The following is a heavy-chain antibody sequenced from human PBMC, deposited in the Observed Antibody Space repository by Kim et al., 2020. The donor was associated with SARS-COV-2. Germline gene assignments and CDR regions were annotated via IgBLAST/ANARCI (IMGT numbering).Heavy chain of an antibody. V-gene: IGHV3-23*01. D-gene: IGHD6-19*01. Sequence: CGSLRLSCATSGFTFSRFAMNWFRQAPGKGLEWVSAIGGSGGTTYSGESVKDRFTISRDNSKNTVFLQMRSPRVEDTAVYYCAKVVSGWYVVTDALAIW. J-gene: IGHJ3*02. CDR3: AKVVSGWYVVTDALAI. CDR2: IGGSGGTT. CDR1: GFTFSRFA.